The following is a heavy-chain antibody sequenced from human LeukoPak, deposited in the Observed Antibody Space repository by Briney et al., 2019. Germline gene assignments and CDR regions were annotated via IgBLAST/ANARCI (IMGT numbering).Heavy chain of an antibody. J-gene: IGHJ4*02. Sequence: ASVKVSCKASGYTFTGYDIDWVRQATGQGLEWMGWMNPNSGNTGYAQKFQGRVTMTRDTSTSTVYMELSSLRSEDTAVYYCARGDYGSGSSPYYFDYWGQGTLVTVSS. D-gene: IGHD3-10*01. V-gene: IGHV1-8*01. CDR1: GYTFTGYD. CDR3: ARGDYGSGSSPYYFDY. CDR2: MNPNSGNT.